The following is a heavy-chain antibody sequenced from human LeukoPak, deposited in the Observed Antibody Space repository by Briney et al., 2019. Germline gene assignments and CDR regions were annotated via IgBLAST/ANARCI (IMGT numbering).Heavy chain of an antibody. CDR1: GFTFSSYS. CDR3: ARVYDFWSGALDY. Sequence: PGGSLRLSCAASGFTFSSYSMNWVRQAPGKGLEWVAVISYDGRQNYYADSVKGRFTISRDNSKNTLYLQMNSLRAEDTAVYYCARVYDFWSGALDYWGQGTLVTVSS. CDR2: ISYDGRQN. J-gene: IGHJ4*02. V-gene: IGHV3-30*03. D-gene: IGHD3-3*01.